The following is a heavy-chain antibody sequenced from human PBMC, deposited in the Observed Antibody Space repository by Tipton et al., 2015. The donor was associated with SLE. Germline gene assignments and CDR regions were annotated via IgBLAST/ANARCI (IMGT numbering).Heavy chain of an antibody. CDR2: IYYSGST. J-gene: IGHJ6*02. D-gene: IGHD5-18*01. Sequence: TLSLTCTVSGGSISSYYWSWIRQPPGKGLEWIGYIYYSGSTNYNPSLKSRVTISVDTSKNQFSLKLNSVTAADTAVYYCAREVRIQDYYYYGMDVWGQGTTVTVSS. V-gene: IGHV4-59*01. CDR1: GGSISSYY. CDR3: AREVRIQDYYYYGMDV.